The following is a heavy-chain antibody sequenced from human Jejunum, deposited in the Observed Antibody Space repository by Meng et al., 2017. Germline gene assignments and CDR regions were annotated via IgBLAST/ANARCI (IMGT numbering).Heavy chain of an antibody. Sequence: GESLKISCAASGFTFGSYSLSWVRQAPGKGLEWVSSMTTRTSYYAESVKGRFTVSRDNSKNTLYLQMNSLRAEDTAVYYCAKDRKPDGLWPIDYWGQGTLVTVSS. D-gene: IGHD4-17*01. J-gene: IGHJ4*01. CDR3: AKDRKPDGLWPIDY. CDR2: MTTRTS. CDR1: GFTFGSYS. V-gene: IGHV3-23*01.